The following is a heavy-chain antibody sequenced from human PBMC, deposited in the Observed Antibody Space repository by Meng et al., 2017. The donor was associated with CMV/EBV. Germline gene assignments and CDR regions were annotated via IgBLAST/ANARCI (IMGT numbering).Heavy chain of an antibody. CDR2: ISYDGSNK. Sequence: GESLKISCAASGFTFSSYAMHWVRQAPGKGLEWVAVISYDGSNKYYADSVKGRFTISRDNSKNTLYLQMNSLRAEDTAVYYCARDGSDFWSGYFSPYYYYYGMDVWGQGTTVTVSS. V-gene: IGHV3-30-3*01. CDR1: GFTFSSYA. CDR3: ARDGSDFWSGYFSPYYYYYGMDV. J-gene: IGHJ6*02. D-gene: IGHD3-3*01.